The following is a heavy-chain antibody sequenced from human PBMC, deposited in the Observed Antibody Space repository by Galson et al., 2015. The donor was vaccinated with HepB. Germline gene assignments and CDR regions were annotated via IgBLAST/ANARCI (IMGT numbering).Heavy chain of an antibody. J-gene: IGHJ4*02. CDR1: GFTVSSNY. V-gene: IGHV3-53*01. Sequence: LRLSCAASGFTVSSNYMSWVRQAPGKGLEWVSVIYSGGSTYYADSVKGRFTISRDNSKNTLYLQMNSLRAEDTAVYYCARGSLWGSGSYYPYYWGQGTLVTVSS. CDR2: IYSGGST. D-gene: IGHD3-10*01. CDR3: ARGSLWGSGSYYPYY.